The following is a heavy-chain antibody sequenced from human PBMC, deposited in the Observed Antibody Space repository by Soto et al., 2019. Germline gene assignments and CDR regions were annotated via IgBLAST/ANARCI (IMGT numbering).Heavy chain of an antibody. Sequence: GGSLRLSCTASGFTFSSYGMHWVRQAPGKGLEWLAVIWYDGSNKDYTDSVKGRFTISRDNSKNTLSLQINSLRAEDTAVYYCARVGDRFGDLLWYFDYWGQGTPVTVSS. V-gene: IGHV3-33*01. J-gene: IGHJ4*02. CDR2: IWYDGSNK. CDR3: ARVGDRFGDLLWYFDY. CDR1: GFTFSSYG. D-gene: IGHD3-10*01.